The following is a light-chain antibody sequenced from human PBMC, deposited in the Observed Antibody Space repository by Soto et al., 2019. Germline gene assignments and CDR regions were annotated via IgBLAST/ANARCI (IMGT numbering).Light chain of an antibody. J-gene: IGLJ2*01. Sequence: QSALTQPASVSGSPGQSITISCTGTSSDVGGYNYVSWYQQHPSKAPKLLIYDVSNRPSGVSNRFSASKSGNTASLTISGLQAEDEADYYCSSYTTSSILVFGGGTKLTVL. CDR3: SSYTTSSILV. CDR2: DVS. V-gene: IGLV2-14*03. CDR1: SSDVGGYNY.